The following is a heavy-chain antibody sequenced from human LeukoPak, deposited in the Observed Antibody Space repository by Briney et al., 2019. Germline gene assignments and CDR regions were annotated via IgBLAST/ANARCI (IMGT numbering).Heavy chain of an antibody. CDR3: ARKVGANTPMYYYYYMDV. CDR2: ISYDGSNK. D-gene: IGHD1-26*01. V-gene: IGHV3-30*03. Sequence: GRSLRLSCAASGFTFSSYGMHWVRQAPGKGLEWVAVISYDGSNKYYADSVKGRFTISRDNSKNTLYLQMNSLRAEDTAVYYCARKVGANTPMYYYYYMDVWGKGTTVNVPS. CDR1: GFTFSSYG. J-gene: IGHJ6*03.